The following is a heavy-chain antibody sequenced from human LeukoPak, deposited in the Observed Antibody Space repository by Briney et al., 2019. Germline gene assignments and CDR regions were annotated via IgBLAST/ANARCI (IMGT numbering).Heavy chain of an antibody. CDR1: GYTFTDYY. V-gene: IGHV1-2*02. J-gene: IGHJ4*02. Sequence: ASVTVSCKASGYTFTDYYIHWVRQAPGQGLEGMGWVSPSSGGTLYAQEFQGRVTLTRDTSISTAYMELSSLRSDDTAVYFCAIRRRSGWPFDFWGQGSLVTVSS. D-gene: IGHD6-19*01. CDR3: AIRRRSGWPFDF. CDR2: VSPSSGGT.